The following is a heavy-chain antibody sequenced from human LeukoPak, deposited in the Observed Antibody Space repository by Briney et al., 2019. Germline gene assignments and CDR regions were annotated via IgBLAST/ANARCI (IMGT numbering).Heavy chain of an antibody. CDR2: IKQDGSEK. CDR3: ARESVDPWLGPDY. V-gene: IGHV3-7*01. CDR1: GFTFSSYW. J-gene: IGHJ4*02. Sequence: GGSLRLSCAASGFTFSSYWMSWVRQAPGKGLEWVANIKQDGSEKYYVDSVKGRFTISRDNAKNSLYLQMNSLRAEDTAVYYCARESVDPWLGPDYWGQGTLVTVSS. D-gene: IGHD6-19*01.